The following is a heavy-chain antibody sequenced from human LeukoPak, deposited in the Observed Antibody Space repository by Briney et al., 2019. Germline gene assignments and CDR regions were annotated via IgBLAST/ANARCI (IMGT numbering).Heavy chain of an antibody. V-gene: IGHV4-39*01. CDR1: GGSISSSSYY. J-gene: IGHJ4*02. CDR2: IYYSGST. D-gene: IGHD3-22*01. Sequence: PSETLSLTCTVSGGSISSSSYYWGWIRQPPWKGLEWIGSIYYSGSTYYNPSLKSRVTISVDTSKNQFSLKLSSVTAADTAVYYCATPLLDYYDSSGQLYYFDYWGQGTLVTVSS. CDR3: ATPLLDYYDSSGQLYYFDY.